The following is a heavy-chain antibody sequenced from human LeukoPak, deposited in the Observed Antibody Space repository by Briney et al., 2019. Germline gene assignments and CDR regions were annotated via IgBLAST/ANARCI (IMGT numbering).Heavy chain of an antibody. Sequence: ASVKVSCKASGYTFTSYDINWVRQATGQGLEWMGWMNPNSGNTGYAQKFQGRVTMTRNTSISTAYMELSSLRSEDTAVYYCASADIVVTNWFDPWGQGTLVTVSS. CDR2: MNPNSGNT. D-gene: IGHD2-2*01. V-gene: IGHV1-8*01. CDR3: ASADIVVTNWFDP. J-gene: IGHJ5*02. CDR1: GYTFTSYD.